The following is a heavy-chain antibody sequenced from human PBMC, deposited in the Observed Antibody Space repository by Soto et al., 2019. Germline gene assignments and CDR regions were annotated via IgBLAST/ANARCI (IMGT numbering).Heavy chain of an antibody. D-gene: IGHD3-16*01. V-gene: IGHV3-74*01. CDR1: GFTFSSYW. J-gene: IGHJ6*02. Sequence: GGSLRLSCAASGFTFSSYWMHWVRQAPGKGLVWVSRINSDGSSTSYADSVKGRFTISRDNAKNTLYLQMNSLRAEDTAVYYCAREGPGWGGMDVWGQGTRVTVSS. CDR2: INSDGSST. CDR3: AREGPGWGGMDV.